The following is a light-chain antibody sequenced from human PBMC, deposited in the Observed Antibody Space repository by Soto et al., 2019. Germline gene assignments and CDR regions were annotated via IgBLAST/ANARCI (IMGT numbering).Light chain of an antibody. CDR2: GAS. Sequence: EVLMTQSPATLSVSPGERVTLSCRASQSININLAWYQQKPGQAPRVLIYGASSRASGIPDRFSGSGSGTDFTLTISRLEHDDYAFYYCQQYHSWPPLTFRGGTRVEIK. CDR1: QSININ. J-gene: IGKJ4*01. V-gene: IGKV3D-15*01. CDR3: QQYHSWPPLT.